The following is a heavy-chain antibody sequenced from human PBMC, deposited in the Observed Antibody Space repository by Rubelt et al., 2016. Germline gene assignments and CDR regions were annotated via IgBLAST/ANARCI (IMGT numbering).Heavy chain of an antibody. CDR1: GGSFSGYY. CDR3: ARVPSSICAFDI. J-gene: IGHJ3*02. CDR2: ISQSGTT. Sequence: QVQLQEWGAGLLKPSETLSLTCAVYGGSFSGYYWNWIRQSPGKGLEWVGEISQSGTTSYKSYLKSRATISVDTSKNQFSLKLTSVTAADTAVYYCARVPSSICAFDIWGQGTMVTVSS. V-gene: IGHV4-34*02. D-gene: IGHD5/OR15-5a*01.